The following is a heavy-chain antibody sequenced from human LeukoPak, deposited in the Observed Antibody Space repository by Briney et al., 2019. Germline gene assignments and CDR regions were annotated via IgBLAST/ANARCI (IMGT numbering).Heavy chain of an antibody. J-gene: IGHJ4*02. CDR3: AKDTHIVVVTASTFDY. D-gene: IGHD2-21*02. Sequence: GGSLRLSCAASGFTFSSYAMSWVRQAPGKGLEWVSAISGSGGSTYYADSVKGRFTISRDNSKNTLYLQMNSLRAEDTAVYYCAKDTHIVVVTASTFDYCGQGTLVTVSS. CDR1: GFTFSSYA. V-gene: IGHV3-23*01. CDR2: ISGSGGST.